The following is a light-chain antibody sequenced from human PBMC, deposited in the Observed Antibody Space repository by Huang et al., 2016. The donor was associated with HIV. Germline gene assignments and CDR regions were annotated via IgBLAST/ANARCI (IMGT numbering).Light chain of an antibody. Sequence: EIVLTQSPGTLSLSPGERAALSCRDIQSVNGNLAWYQQRPGQAPRLLIYDTYNRAAGIPARFSGSGSGTDFTLTISSLEPEDFAVYFCHQRRSWPLTFGGGTRVEIK. CDR2: DTY. V-gene: IGKV3-11*01. J-gene: IGKJ4*01. CDR1: QSVNGN. CDR3: HQRRSWPLT.